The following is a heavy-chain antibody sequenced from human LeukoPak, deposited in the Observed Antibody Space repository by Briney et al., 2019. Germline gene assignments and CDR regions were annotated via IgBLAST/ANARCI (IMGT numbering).Heavy chain of an antibody. J-gene: IGHJ4*02. D-gene: IGHD1-26*01. CDR1: GFTLSSYA. CDR2: ISGSGGST. CDR3: AKDRGSYSAYYYFDY. V-gene: IGHV3-23*01. Sequence: GGSMRLSCAASGFTLSSYAMSWVRQAPGKGLEWVSAISGSGGSTFYADSVEGRFTISRDNSKNTLYLHMNSLRAEDTAVYYCAKDRGSYSAYYYFDYWGQGTLVTVSS.